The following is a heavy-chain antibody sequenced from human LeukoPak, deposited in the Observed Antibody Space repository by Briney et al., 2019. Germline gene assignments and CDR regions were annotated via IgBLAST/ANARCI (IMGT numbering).Heavy chain of an antibody. D-gene: IGHD3-22*01. CDR1: GYTFTSYY. J-gene: IGHJ3*02. CDR3: ARVIKYYYDSSGYYRDAFDI. CDR2: INPSGGST. V-gene: IGHV1-46*01. Sequence: ASVKVSCKASGYTFTSYYMHWVRQAPGQGLEWMGIINPSGGSTSYAQKFKGRVTMTRDMSTSTVYMELSSLRSEDTAVYYCARVIKYYYDSSGYYRDAFDIWGQGTMVTVSS.